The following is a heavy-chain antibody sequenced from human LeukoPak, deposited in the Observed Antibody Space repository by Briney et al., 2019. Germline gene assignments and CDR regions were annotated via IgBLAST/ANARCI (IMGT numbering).Heavy chain of an antibody. CDR2: INPNSGGT. J-gene: IGHJ4*02. CDR3: ARGFRGLNWNDVGFDY. V-gene: IGHV1-2*02. Sequence: GASVKVFCKASGYTFTGYYMHWVRQAPGQGLEWMGWINPNSGGTNYAQKFQGRVTMTRDTSISTAYMELSRLRSDDTAVYYCARGFRGLNWNDVGFDYWGQGTLVTVSS. CDR1: GYTFTGYY. D-gene: IGHD1-1*01.